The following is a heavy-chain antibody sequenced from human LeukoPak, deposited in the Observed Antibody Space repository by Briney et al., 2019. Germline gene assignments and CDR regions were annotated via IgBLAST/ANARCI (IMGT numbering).Heavy chain of an antibody. V-gene: IGHV4-39*01. J-gene: IGHJ4*02. CDR2: IYYSGST. CDR1: GGSISSSSYY. Sequence: SETLSLTCTVSGGSISSSSYYWGWIRQPPGKGLEWIGSIYYSGSTYYNPSLKSRVTISVDTSKNQFSLKLSSVTAADTAVYYCARRLITMVRGVTIKHFDYWGQGTLVTVSS. CDR3: ARRLITMVRGVTIKHFDY. D-gene: IGHD3-10*01.